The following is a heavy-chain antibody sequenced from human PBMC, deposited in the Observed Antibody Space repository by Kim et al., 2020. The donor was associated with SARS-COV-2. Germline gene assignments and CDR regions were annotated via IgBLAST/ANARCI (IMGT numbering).Heavy chain of an antibody. V-gene: IGHV4-59*01. D-gene: IGHD3-10*01. J-gene: IGHJ4*02. CDR2: IYYSGST. Sequence: SETLSLTCTVSGDSMNTYYWSWIRRPPGKGLEWIGNIYYSGSTTYKSSLMSRGTISIDTSKNRFFLNLKPATLADTAVDVCARGTDPRYFYFCCQGTLVT. CDR1: GDSMNTYY. CDR3: ARGTDPRYFYF.